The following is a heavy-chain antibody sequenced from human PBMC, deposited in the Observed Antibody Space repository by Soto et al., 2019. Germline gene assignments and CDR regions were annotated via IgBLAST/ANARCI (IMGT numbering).Heavy chain of an antibody. V-gene: IGHV3-30*18. CDR1: GFTFSSYG. D-gene: IGHD5-18*01. CDR2: ISYDGSNK. CDR3: AKDTGYSYVYYFDY. J-gene: IGHJ4*02. Sequence: QVQLVESGGGVVQPGRSLRLSCAASGFTFSSYGMHWVRQAPVKGLEWVAVISYDGSNKYYADSVKGRFTISRDNSKNTLYLQMNSLRAEDTAVYYCAKDTGYSYVYYFDYWGQGTLVTVSS.